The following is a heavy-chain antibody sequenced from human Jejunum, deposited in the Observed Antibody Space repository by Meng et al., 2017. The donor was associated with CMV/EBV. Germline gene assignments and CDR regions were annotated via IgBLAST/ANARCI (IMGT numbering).Heavy chain of an antibody. CDR1: GYMCSDYY. CDR3: ARDFVRGQTY. D-gene: IGHD2-8*01. J-gene: IGHJ4*02. CDR2: INPNTGGT. V-gene: IGHV1-2*06. Sequence: VSCKASGYMCSDYYMHWVRQAPGQGLEWMGRINPNTGGTNYVQKFQGRVTMTRDTSISTAYMELSRLRSDDTAVYYCARDFVRGQTYWGQVTLVTVSS.